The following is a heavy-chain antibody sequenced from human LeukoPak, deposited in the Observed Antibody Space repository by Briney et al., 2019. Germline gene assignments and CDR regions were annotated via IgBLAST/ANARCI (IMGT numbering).Heavy chain of an antibody. V-gene: IGHV1-69*05. J-gene: IGHJ5*02. D-gene: IGHD3-10*01. CDR2: IIPIFGTA. CDR1: GGTFSSYA. Sequence: SVKVSCKXSGGTFSSYAISWVRQAPGQGLEWMGGIIPIFGTANYAQKFQGRVTITTDESTSTAYMELSSLRSEDTAVYYCARDRGRAPFDPWGQGTLATVSS. CDR3: ARDRGRAPFDP.